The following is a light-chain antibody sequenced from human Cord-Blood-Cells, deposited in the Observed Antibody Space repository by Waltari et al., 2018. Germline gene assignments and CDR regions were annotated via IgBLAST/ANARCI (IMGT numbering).Light chain of an antibody. CDR3: QQYGSLGYT. J-gene: IGKJ2*01. CDR1: QRVSSSY. CDR2: GAY. Sequence: EIVLTQSPGPLSLSPGDRATLSCRASQRVSSSYLAWYQQKPGQAPRLLIYGAYSRAPGIPHRFSGRWSGTDFTLTISRLEPEDFAVYYCQQYGSLGYTFGQGTKLEIK. V-gene: IGKV3-20*01.